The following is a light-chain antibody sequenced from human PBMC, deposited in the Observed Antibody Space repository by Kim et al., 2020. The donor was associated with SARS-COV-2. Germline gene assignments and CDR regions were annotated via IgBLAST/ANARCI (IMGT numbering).Light chain of an antibody. V-gene: IGLV2-14*01. J-gene: IGLJ3*02. CDR1: SSDVGAHNY. CDR2: DVN. Sequence: QSALTQPASVSGSPGQSITVSCSGTSSDVGAHNYVCWYQQYPDKPPKLIIYDVNKRPSGVSNRFSGSKSGNTASLTISGLQAEDEADYYCSSYTSITTGVFGGGTQLTVL. CDR3: SSYTSITTGV.